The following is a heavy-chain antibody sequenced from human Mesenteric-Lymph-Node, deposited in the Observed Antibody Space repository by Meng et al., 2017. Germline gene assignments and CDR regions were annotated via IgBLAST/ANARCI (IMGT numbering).Heavy chain of an antibody. D-gene: IGHD4-17*01. CDR2: ISYDGSNK. J-gene: IGHJ3*02. CDR1: GFTFSSYA. Sequence: GESLKISCAASGFTFSSYAMHWVRQAPGKGLEWVAVISYDGSNKYYADSVKGRFTISRDNSKNTLYLQMNSLRAEDTAVYYCATADDYGDLDAFDIWGQGTMVTVSS. V-gene: IGHV3-30*07. CDR3: ATADDYGDLDAFDI.